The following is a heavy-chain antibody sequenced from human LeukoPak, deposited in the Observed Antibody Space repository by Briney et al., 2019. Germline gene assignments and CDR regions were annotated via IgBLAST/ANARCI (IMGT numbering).Heavy chain of an antibody. CDR1: GYTFTGYY. V-gene: IGHV1-2*02. Sequence: ASVKVSCKASGYTFTGYYMHWVRQAPGQGLEWMGWINPNSGGTNYAQKFQGRVTMTRDTSISTAYMELSRLRSDDTAVYYCARGYSGYEFRFDYWGQGTLVTVSS. CDR2: INPNSGGT. CDR3: ARGYSGYEFRFDY. J-gene: IGHJ4*02. D-gene: IGHD5-12*01.